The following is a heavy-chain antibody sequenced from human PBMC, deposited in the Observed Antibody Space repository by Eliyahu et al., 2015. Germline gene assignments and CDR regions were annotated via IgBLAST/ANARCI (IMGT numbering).Heavy chain of an antibody. J-gene: IGHJ6*02. CDR3: AKDIYSYGMDV. CDR2: ISWNSGSI. V-gene: IGHV3-9*01. Sequence: EVQLVESGXGLVQPGRSLXLSXXAXXXTFDDYAMHWVRQAPGKGLEWVSGISWNSGSIGYADSVKGRFTISRDNAKNSLYLQMNSLRAEDTALYYCAKDIYSYGMDVWGQGTTVTVSS. CDR1: XXTFDDYA.